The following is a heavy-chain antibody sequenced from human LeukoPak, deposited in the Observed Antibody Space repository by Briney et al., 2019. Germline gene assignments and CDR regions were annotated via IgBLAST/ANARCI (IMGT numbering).Heavy chain of an antibody. CDR3: ARGSRVVVPAAIRPYWFDP. D-gene: IGHD2-2*02. CDR1: GFTFSSYA. Sequence: GGSLRLSCAASGFTFSSYAMHWVRQAPGKGLEYVSAISSNGGSTYYANSEKGRFTISRDNSKNTLYLQMGSLRAEDMAVYYCARGSRVVVPAAIRPYWFDPWGQGTLVTVSS. CDR2: ISSNGGST. J-gene: IGHJ5*02. V-gene: IGHV3-64*01.